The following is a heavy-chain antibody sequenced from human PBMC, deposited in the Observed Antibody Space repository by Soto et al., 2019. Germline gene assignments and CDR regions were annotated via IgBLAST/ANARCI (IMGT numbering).Heavy chain of an antibody. CDR1: GGSFSGYY. CDR2: INHSGST. V-gene: IGHV4-34*01. D-gene: IGHD2-15*01. CDR3: ARGRYCSGGSCYLGWFDP. Sequence: QVQLQQWGAGLLKPSETLSLTCAVYGGSFSGYYWSGIRQPPGKGLEWIGEINHSGSTNYNPSLKSRVTISVDTSKNQFSLKLSSVTAADTAVYYCARGRYCSGGSCYLGWFDPWGQGTLVTVSS. J-gene: IGHJ5*02.